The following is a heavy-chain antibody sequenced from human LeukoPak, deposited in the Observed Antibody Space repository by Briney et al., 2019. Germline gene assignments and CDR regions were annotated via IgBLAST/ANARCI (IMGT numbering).Heavy chain of an antibody. V-gene: IGHV3-30-3*01. CDR1: GFTFTRYD. Sequence: GRSLRLSCAASGFTFTRYDMHWVRQAPGKGLEWVAVISNDGNNKDYGNSVKGRFTIARDNSKDTLYLQMNSLRVEDTAVYYCVPGHYGGLFDNGGQGALSPSPQ. CDR3: VPGHYGGLFDN. CDR2: ISNDGNNK. D-gene: IGHD4-23*01. J-gene: IGHJ4*02.